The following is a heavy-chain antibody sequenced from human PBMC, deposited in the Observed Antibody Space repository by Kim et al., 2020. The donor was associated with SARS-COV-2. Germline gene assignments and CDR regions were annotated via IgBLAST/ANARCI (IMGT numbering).Heavy chain of an antibody. V-gene: IGHV1-69*13. Sequence: SVKVSCKASGGTFSSYAISWVRQAPGQGLEWMGGIIPIFGTANYAQKFQGRVTITADESTSTAYMELSSLRSEDTAVYYCARNEFDIVVVPSTSTYYYYGMDVWGQGTTVTVSS. CDR1: GGTFSSYA. CDR3: ARNEFDIVVVPSTSTYYYYGMDV. CDR2: IIPIFGTA. D-gene: IGHD2-2*01. J-gene: IGHJ6*02.